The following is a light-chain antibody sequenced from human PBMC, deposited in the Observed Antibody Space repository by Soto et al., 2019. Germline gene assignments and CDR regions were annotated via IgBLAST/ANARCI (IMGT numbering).Light chain of an antibody. Sequence: DIQMTQSPSSLSASVGDRVTITCRASQSISNFLNWYQQTPGKAPKLLIYAAYTLHSGVPSRFSGDGSGADFTLTISSLLTEDFATYYCQQTYSIPTTFGQGTKVDIK. CDR1: QSISNF. V-gene: IGKV1-39*01. J-gene: IGKJ1*01. CDR3: QQTYSIPTT. CDR2: AAY.